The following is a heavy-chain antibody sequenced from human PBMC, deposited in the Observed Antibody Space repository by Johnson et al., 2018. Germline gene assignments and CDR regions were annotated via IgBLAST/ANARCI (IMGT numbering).Heavy chain of an antibody. D-gene: IGHD3-16*02. CDR1: GFTFSSYS. V-gene: IGHV3-15*07. CDR2: IKSKTDGGTT. CDR3: TTYDYVWGSYRWDDAFDI. J-gene: IGHJ3*02. Sequence: VQLVESGGGLVKPGGSLRLSCAASGFTFSSYSMNWVRQAPGKGLEWVGRIKSKTDGGTTDYAAPVKGRFTISRDDSKNTLYLQMNSLKTEDTAVYYCTTYDYVWGSYRWDDAFDIWGQGTMVTVSS.